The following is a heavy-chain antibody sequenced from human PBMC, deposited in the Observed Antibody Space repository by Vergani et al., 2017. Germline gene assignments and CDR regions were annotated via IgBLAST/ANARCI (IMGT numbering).Heavy chain of an antibody. D-gene: IGHD4-17*01. CDR1: GGSFSGYY. CDR3: ASSMTTVTSRYYGMDV. V-gene: IGHV4-34*01. Sequence: QVQLQQWGAGLLKPSETLSLTCAVYGGSFSGYYWSWIRQPPGKGLEWIGEINHSGSTNYNPSLKSRVTISVDTSKNQFSLKLSSVTAADTAVYYCASSMTTVTSRYYGMDVWGQGTTVTVSS. J-gene: IGHJ6*02. CDR2: INHSGST.